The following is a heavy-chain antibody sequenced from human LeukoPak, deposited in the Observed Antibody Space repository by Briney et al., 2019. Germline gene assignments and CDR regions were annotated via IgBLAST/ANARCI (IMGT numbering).Heavy chain of an antibody. CDR2: INPNSGGT. Sequence: ASVKVSCKASGNIFTGYYMHWVRQAPGQGLEWMGWINPNSGGTNYAQKFQGRVTMTRDTSISTAYMELSRLRSDDTAVYYCARDRGSRRGWFDPWGQGTLVTVSS. J-gene: IGHJ5*02. V-gene: IGHV1-2*02. D-gene: IGHD6-13*01. CDR3: ARDRGSRRGWFDP. CDR1: GNIFTGYY.